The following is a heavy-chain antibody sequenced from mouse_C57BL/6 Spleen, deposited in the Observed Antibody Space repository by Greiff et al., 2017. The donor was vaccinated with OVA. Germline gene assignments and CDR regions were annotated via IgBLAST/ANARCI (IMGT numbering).Heavy chain of an antibody. Sequence: QVQLKQSGPELVKPGASVKISCKASGYAFSSSWMNWVKQRPGKGLEWIGRIYPGDGDTNYNGKFKGKATLTADKSSSTAYMQLSSLTSEDSAVYFCARKDFAYWGQGTLVTVSA. J-gene: IGHJ3*01. CDR2: IYPGDGDT. V-gene: IGHV1-82*01. CDR3: ARKDFAY. CDR1: GYAFSSSW.